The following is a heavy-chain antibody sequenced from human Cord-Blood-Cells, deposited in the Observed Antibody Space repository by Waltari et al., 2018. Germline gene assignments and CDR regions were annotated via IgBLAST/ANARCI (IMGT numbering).Heavy chain of an antibody. Sequence: QVQLQESGSGLVKPSETLSLTCPVSGGSISSYYWSWIRQPPGKGLEWIGYIYYSGSTNYNPSLKGRFTITVGTSKDQFSLQLSSGTAADTAVYYCARLGWNTYDSSGYYYFDYWGQGTLVTVSS. J-gene: IGHJ4*02. CDR2: IYYSGST. CDR1: GGSISSYY. V-gene: IGHV4-59*08. D-gene: IGHD3-22*01. CDR3: ARLGWNTYDSSGYYYFDY.